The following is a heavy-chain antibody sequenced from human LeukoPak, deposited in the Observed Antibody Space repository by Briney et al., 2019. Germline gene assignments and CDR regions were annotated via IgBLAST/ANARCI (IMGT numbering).Heavy chain of an antibody. CDR2: ISWNSGSI. D-gene: IGHD2-2*01. V-gene: IGHV3-9*01. CDR1: GFTFYDYS. Sequence: SLRLSCAASGFTFYDYSMHWVRQAPGKGLEGVSGISWNSGSIGYADSVKGRFTISRDNAKNSLYLQMNSLRAEDTALYYCAKDGGRECSSTSCHYGMDVWGQGTTVTVSS. CDR3: AKDGGRECSSTSCHYGMDV. J-gene: IGHJ6*02.